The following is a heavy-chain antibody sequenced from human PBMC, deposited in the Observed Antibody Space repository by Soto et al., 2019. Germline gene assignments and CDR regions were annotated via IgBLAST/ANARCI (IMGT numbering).Heavy chain of an antibody. CDR2: INGDGTDT. D-gene: IGHD3-16*01. Sequence: EVQLVESGGGLVQPGGSLRLSCAASGFTFSMYWMHWVRQAPGKGLLWVSRINGDGTDTTYADSGKGRFTISRDNAKNTVYLQTNGLRAEDTAVYYCAREFGRGSGSYYLDYWGQETLFTVSS. CDR3: AREFGRGSGSYYLDY. V-gene: IGHV3-74*03. CDR1: GFTFSMYW. J-gene: IGHJ4*02.